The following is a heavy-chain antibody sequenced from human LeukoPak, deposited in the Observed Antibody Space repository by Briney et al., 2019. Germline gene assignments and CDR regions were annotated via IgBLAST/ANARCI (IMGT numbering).Heavy chain of an antibody. CDR2: INSDGSST. J-gene: IGHJ4*02. CDR1: GFTFSNYA. V-gene: IGHV3-74*01. Sequence: GGSLRLSCAASGFTFSNYAMSWVRQAPGKGLVWVSRINSDGSSTSYADSVKGRFTISRDNAKNSLYLQMNSLRAEDTAVYYCARHVVAVGFDYWGQGTLVTVSS. D-gene: IGHD3-22*01. CDR3: ARHVVAVGFDY.